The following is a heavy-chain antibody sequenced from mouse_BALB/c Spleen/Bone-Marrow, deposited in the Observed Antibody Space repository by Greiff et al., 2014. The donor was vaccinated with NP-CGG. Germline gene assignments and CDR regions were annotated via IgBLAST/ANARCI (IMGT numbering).Heavy chain of an antibody. D-gene: IGHD2-3*01. J-gene: IGHJ2*01. CDR3: ARGWLLRHYFDY. Sequence: VQLQQSGPKLVKPGASVKISCKTSGYTFTEYTMHWVKQSHGKSLEWIGSINPNNGGTSYNQKFKGKATLTVDKSSSTAYMELRSLTFEDSADYYCARGWLLRHYFDYWGHGTTLTVSS. V-gene: IGHV1-22*01. CDR1: GYTFTEYT. CDR2: INPNNGGT.